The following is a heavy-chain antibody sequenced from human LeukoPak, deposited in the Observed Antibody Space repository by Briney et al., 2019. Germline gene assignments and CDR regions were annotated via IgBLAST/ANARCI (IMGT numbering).Heavy chain of an antibody. CDR1: GGSISSYY. CDR2: IYYSGST. J-gene: IGHJ5*02. D-gene: IGHD3-9*01. Sequence: SETLSLTCTVSGGSISSYYWSWIRQPPGKGLEWIGYIYYSGSTNYNPSLKSRVTISVDTSKNQFSLKLSSVTAADTAVYYCARGGDDYDILTGYTWFDPWGQGTLVTVSS. CDR3: ARGGDDYDILTGYTWFDP. V-gene: IGHV4-59*01.